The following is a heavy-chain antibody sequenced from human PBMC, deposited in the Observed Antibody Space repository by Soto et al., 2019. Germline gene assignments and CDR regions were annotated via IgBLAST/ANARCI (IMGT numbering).Heavy chain of an antibody. CDR2: ISYDGSNK. J-gene: IGHJ4*02. CDR1: GFTFSSYG. D-gene: IGHD2-15*01. V-gene: IGHV3-30*18. Sequence: QVQLVESGGDVVQPGRSLRLSCAASGFTFSSYGMHWVRQAPGKGLEWVAVISYDGSNKYYADSVKGRFTISRDNSKNTLYLQMNSLRAEDTAVYYCAKVEGPWVPNGGLYYFDYWGQGTLVTVSS. CDR3: AKVEGPWVPNGGLYYFDY.